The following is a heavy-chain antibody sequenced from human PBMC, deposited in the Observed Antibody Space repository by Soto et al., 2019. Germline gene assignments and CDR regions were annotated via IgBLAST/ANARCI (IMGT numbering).Heavy chain of an antibody. J-gene: IGHJ3*02. CDR2: ISYDGSKK. CDR3: ATGIVTTEDAFDI. D-gene: IGHD5-12*01. V-gene: IGHV3-30-3*01. CDR1: GLTFTRYA. Sequence: GESLRLSCASSGLTFTRYAMQWVRQAPGKGLEWVSLISYDGSKKYYADSVKGRFTISRDNSKNTLFLQMSSLRTEDTAVYYCATGIVTTEDAFDIWGQGTMVTVSS.